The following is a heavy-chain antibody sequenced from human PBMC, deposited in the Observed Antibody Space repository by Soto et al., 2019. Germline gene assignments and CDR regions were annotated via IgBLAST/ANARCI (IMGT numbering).Heavy chain of an antibody. CDR3: ARILLNYSNLNPDDLDV. J-gene: IGHJ6*02. D-gene: IGHD3-10*01. CDR2: TYYTGST. Sequence: PSETPSLTCPFSGGSLRSGDYYWGWIRPPPGKGLEWIGYTYYTGSTYYNPSLKSRVTISVDRSKNQFSLRLSSVTAADTAVYYCARILLNYSNLNPDDLDVWGQGTTVTVPS. V-gene: IGHV4-30-2*01. CDR1: GGSLRSGDYY.